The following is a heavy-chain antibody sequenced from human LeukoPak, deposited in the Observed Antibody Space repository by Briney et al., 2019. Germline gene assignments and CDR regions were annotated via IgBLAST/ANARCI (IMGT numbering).Heavy chain of an antibody. Sequence: GGSLRFSCAASGFTFDAYDMSWVRQAPGKGLEWVSGINWNGGSTGYADSVKGRFTISRDNAKNSLYLQMNSLRAEDTALYCCAKGEDHYYYMDVWGKGTTVTVSS. V-gene: IGHV3-20*04. J-gene: IGHJ6*03. CDR3: AKGEDHYYYMDV. CDR2: INWNGGST. CDR1: GFTFDAYD.